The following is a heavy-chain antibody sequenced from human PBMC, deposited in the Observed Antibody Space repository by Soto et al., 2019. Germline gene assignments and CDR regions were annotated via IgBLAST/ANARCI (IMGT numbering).Heavy chain of an antibody. CDR2: FTSGGST. D-gene: IGHD2-15*01. Sequence: EVPLLESGGGLVQPGGSLRLSCAASGFTISNYAMTWVRQAPGKGLEWVSSFTSGGSTYYADSLKGRFTISRDSSKNTLYLQMNSLRADDAAVYYCAKGTLGYCSGGSCYPFDYWGQGTLVTVSS. CDR1: GFTISNYA. CDR3: AKGTLGYCSGGSCYPFDY. V-gene: IGHV3-23*01. J-gene: IGHJ4*02.